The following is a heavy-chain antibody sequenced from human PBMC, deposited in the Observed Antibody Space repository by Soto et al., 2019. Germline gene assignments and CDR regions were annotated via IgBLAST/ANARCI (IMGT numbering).Heavy chain of an antibody. CDR1: GFTFSSYA. CDR2: ISYDGSNK. CDR3: ARVSNGTYYYYGMDV. Sequence: GGSLRLSCAASGFTFSSYAMHWVRQAPGKGLEWVAVISYDGSNKYYADSVKGRFTISRDNSKNTLYLQMNSLRAEDTAVYYCARVSNGTYYYYGMDVWGQGTTVTVSS. D-gene: IGHD1-26*01. V-gene: IGHV3-30-3*01. J-gene: IGHJ6*02.